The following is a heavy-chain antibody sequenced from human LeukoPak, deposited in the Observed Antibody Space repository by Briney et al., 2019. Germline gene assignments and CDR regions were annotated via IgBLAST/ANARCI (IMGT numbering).Heavy chain of an antibody. V-gene: IGHV3-49*04. J-gene: IGHJ4*02. CDR2: IRRRAYGGAA. CDR3: SRNGLVDFDY. Sequence: PGGSLRLSCTTSGFAFDDFAMSWVRQPAGKGLEWVGFIRRRAYGGAAEYAASVKGRFITSRDDSKGIAYLQMHSLTTEDTAVYYCSRNGLVDFDYWGQGSRVIVSP. CDR1: GFAFDDFA.